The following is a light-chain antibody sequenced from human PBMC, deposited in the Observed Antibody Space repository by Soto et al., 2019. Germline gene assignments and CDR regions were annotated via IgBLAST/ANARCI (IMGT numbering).Light chain of an antibody. V-gene: IGKV2-28*01. Sequence: DVVMTQSPLSLPVTPGEPASISCRSSQSRLHSNGYNYLDWYLQKPVQSPQLLIYLGSNRASGVPDRFSGSGSGTDFTLKISRVEAEDVGVYYCMQALQTPAFGPGTKVDIK. J-gene: IGKJ3*01. CDR2: LGS. CDR3: MQALQTPA. CDR1: QSRLHSNGYNY.